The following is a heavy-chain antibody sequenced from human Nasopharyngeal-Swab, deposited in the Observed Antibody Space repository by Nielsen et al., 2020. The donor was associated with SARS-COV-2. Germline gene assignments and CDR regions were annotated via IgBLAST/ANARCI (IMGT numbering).Heavy chain of an antibody. J-gene: IGHJ4*02. D-gene: IGHD2-15*01. CDR1: GFTFSSYA. CDR2: ISSDGSNK. CDR3: AREGVAATPYCDY. V-gene: IGHV3-30-3*01. Sequence: GESLKISCAASGFTFSSYAMHWVRQAPGKGLEWVAVISSDGSNKYYADSVKGRFTISRDNSKNTLYLQMNRLRAEDTAVYCAREGVAATPYCDYWGQGTLVTVSP.